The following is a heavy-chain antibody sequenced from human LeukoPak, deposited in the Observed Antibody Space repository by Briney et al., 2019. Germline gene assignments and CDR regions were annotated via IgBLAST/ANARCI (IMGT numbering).Heavy chain of an antibody. CDR2: IKQDGSEK. J-gene: IGHJ3*02. CDR3: ARDGPYDAFDI. V-gene: IGHV3-7*01. Sequence: PGGSLTLSCAASGFTFSSYWMSWLRPAPGKGLEWVANIKQDGSEKYYVDSVKGRFTISRDNAKNSLYLQMNSLRAEDTAVYYCARDGPYDAFDIWGQGTMVTVSS. CDR1: GFTFSSYW.